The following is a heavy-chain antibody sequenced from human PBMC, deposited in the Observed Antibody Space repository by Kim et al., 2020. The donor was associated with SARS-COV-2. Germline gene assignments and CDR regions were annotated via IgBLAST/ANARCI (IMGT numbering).Heavy chain of an antibody. J-gene: IGHJ5*02. CDR2: IYYSGST. CDR1: GGSISSGGYC. CDR3: ANNVSLIRFGEGWFDP. D-gene: IGHD3-10*01. Sequence: SETLSLTCTVSGGSISSGGYCWSWIRQHPGKGLEGIVYIYYSGSTYYNPSLNIRVTISVDTSKNQFSLRLISVTAADTAVYYCANNVSLIRFGEGWFDPWGQGTLVTVSS. V-gene: IGHV4-31*03.